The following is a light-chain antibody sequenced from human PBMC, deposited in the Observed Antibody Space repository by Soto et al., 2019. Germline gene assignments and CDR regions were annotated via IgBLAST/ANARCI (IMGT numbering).Light chain of an antibody. CDR3: QSYYSRLGGWV. Sequence: QSVLTQPPSVSGAPGQRVTISCTGSSSNIGAGYDVHWYQQLPGTAPKLLIFANNNRPSGVPDRFSGSKSDTSASLAITGLQADDEAYYYRQSYYSRLGGWVFGGGTKLTVL. CDR1: SSNIGAGYD. J-gene: IGLJ3*02. CDR2: ANN. V-gene: IGLV1-40*01.